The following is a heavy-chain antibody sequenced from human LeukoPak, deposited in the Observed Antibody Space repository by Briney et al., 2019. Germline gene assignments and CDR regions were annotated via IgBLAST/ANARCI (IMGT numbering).Heavy chain of an antibody. D-gene: IGHD3-22*01. CDR3: AKSIHYYDSSGHFDY. V-gene: IGHV3-30*02. J-gene: IGHJ4*02. Sequence: GGSLRLSCAASGFTFSSYGMHWVRQAPGKGLEWVAFIRYDGSNKYYADSVKGRFTISRDNSKNTLYLQMNSLRAEDTAVYYCAKSIHYYDSSGHFDYWGQGTLVTVSS. CDR2: IRYDGSNK. CDR1: GFTFSSYG.